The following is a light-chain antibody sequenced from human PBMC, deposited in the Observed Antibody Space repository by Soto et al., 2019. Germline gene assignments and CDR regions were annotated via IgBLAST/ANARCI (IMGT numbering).Light chain of an antibody. CDR2: GAS. V-gene: IGKV3-15*01. CDR1: QSVSNN. Sequence: EIVMTQSPVTLSVSPGERATLSCRASQSVSNNLAWYQQKPGQAPRLLIYGASTGATGVPTRFGGSGSGTEFTLTISSLQSEDFAVYYCQQYNNWPLTFGGGTKVDIK. CDR3: QQYNNWPLT. J-gene: IGKJ4*01.